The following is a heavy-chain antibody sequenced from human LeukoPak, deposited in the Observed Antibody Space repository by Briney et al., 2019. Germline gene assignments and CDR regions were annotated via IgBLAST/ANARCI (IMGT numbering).Heavy chain of an antibody. D-gene: IGHD3-10*01. CDR1: GGSITNYY. CDR3: AKGGESSLPFDY. Sequence: KTSETLSLTRTVPGGSITNYYWSWIRQPAGKEPEWIGRVHTTGGTNYNPSLKRRLTMSVDTSMNQFSLHLTSGTAADTAVYYCAKGGESSLPFDYWGQGTLVTVSS. V-gene: IGHV4-4*07. J-gene: IGHJ4*02. CDR2: VHTTGGT.